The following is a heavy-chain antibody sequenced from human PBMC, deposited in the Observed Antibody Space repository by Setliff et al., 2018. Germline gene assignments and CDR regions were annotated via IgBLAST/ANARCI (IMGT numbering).Heavy chain of an antibody. CDR1: GGTFSDYH. Sequence: PSETLSLTCAAYGGTFSDYHWTWIRQSPEKGLEWIGEINHRGSTNYNPSLKSPVTISIDTSKNQFSLKLSSVTAADTAIYYCARHDARGYHYYMDVWGEGTTVTVSS. J-gene: IGHJ6*03. CDR3: ARHDARGYHYYMDV. CDR2: INHRGST. V-gene: IGHV4-34*01. D-gene: IGHD3-10*01.